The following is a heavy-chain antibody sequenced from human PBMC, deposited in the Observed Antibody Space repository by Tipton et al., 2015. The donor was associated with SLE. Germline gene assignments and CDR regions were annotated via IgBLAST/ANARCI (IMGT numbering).Heavy chain of an antibody. CDR1: GGSISSHY. V-gene: IGHV4-59*11. D-gene: IGHD2-15*01. J-gene: IGHJ3*02. Sequence: TLSLTCTVSGGSISSHYWSWIRQPPGKGLEWIGYIYYSGSTNYNPSLKSRVTISVDTSKNQFSLKLSSVTAADTAVYYCARESGGGSWDAFDIWGQWIMVSVPS. CDR3: ARESGGGSWDAFDI. CDR2: IYYSGST.